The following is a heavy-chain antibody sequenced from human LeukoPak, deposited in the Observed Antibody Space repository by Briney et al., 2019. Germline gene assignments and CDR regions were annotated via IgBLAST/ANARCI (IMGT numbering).Heavy chain of an antibody. CDR3: AKVFSVGMDV. D-gene: IGHD3-10*01. CDR1: GFTFSSYG. CDR2: ISYDGSNK. V-gene: IGHV3-30*18. Sequence: GRSLRLSCAASGFTFSSYGMHWVRQAPGKGLEWVAVISYDGSNKYYADSVKGRFTISRDNSKNTLYLQMNSLRAEGTAVYYCAKVFSVGMDVWGKGTTVTVSS. J-gene: IGHJ6*04.